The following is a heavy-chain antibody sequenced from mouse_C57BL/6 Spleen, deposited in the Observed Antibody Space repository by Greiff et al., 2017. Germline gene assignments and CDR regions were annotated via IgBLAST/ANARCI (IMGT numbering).Heavy chain of an antibody. CDR1: GFTFSDYG. Sequence: EVHLVESGGGLVKPGGSLTLSCAASGFTFSDYGMHWVRQAPEKGLEWVAYISSGSSTIYYADPVKGRFPISRDNAKNTLFRQMTRLRSEDTASDYCARAGTGYYLDYWGQGTTLTVSS. D-gene: IGHD4-1*01. CDR2: ISSGSSTI. CDR3: ARAGTGYYLDY. V-gene: IGHV5-17*01. J-gene: IGHJ2*01.